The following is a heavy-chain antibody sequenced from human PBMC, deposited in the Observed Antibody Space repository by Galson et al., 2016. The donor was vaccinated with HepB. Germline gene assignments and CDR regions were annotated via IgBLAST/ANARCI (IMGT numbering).Heavy chain of an antibody. V-gene: IGHV3-48*02. CDR3: ARVGCSITSCYSRAIRGYYYGMDV. CDR2: ISISSTTI. CDR1: GFTFSSYC. D-gene: IGHD2-2*02. J-gene: IGHJ6*02. Sequence: SLRLSCAASGFTFSSYCMNWVRQAPGKGLEWVSYISISSTTIYYADSVKGRFTISRDNAKNSLYLQMNSLRDEDTAVYFCARVGCSITSCYSRAIRGYYYGMDVRGQGTTVSVSS.